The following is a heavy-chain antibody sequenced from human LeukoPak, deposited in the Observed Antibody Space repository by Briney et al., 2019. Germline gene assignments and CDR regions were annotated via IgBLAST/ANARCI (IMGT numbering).Heavy chain of an antibody. CDR3: ARGGGGEYLDY. CDR1: GFTFTSYA. Sequence: PGGSLRLSCAASGFTFTSYAMSWVRQAPGKGLEWVSSISGSGGSTYYADSVKGRFTISRDNSKNTLYLQMNSLRAEDTAVYYCARGGGGEYLDYWGQGTLVTVSS. D-gene: IGHD3-10*01. J-gene: IGHJ4*02. CDR2: ISGSGGST. V-gene: IGHV3-23*01.